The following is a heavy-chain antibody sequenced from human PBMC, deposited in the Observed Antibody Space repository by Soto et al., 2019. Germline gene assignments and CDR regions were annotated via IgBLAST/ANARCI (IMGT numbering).Heavy chain of an antibody. D-gene: IGHD5-18*01. J-gene: IGHJ4*02. Sequence: ASVKVSCKASGYTFTSYGISWVRQAPGQGLEWMGWISAYNGNTNYAQKLQGRVTMTTDTSTSTAYMELRSLRSDDTAVYYCARDWNDVDTAMVKDYWGQGTLVTVSS. CDR2: ISAYNGNT. V-gene: IGHV1-18*04. CDR3: ARDWNDVDTAMVKDY. CDR1: GYTFTSYG.